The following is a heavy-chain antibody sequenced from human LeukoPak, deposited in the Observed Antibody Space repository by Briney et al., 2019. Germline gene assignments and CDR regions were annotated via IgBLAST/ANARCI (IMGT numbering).Heavy chain of an antibody. D-gene: IGHD1-1*01. CDR2: ISSSSRYI. V-gene: IGHV3-21*01. J-gene: IGHJ4*02. CDR3: ARDLFDNGETDTGYYFDY. CDR1: GFNFRSYS. Sequence: GGSLRLSCAASGFNFRSYSMTWVRQAPGKGLEWVSSISSSSRYIYYADSLKRRFTISRDNAKNSPSLQMNSLRAEDTAAYYCARDLFDNGETDTGYYFDYWGQETLVTVSP.